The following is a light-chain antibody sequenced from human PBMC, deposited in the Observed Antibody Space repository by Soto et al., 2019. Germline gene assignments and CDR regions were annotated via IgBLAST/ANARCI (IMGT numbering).Light chain of an antibody. CDR1: SSDVGGYNY. J-gene: IGLJ1*01. CDR3: SSYTSSNTLV. V-gene: IGLV2-14*01. Sequence: QSALAQPASVSGSPGQSTIISCTGTSSDVGGYNYDSWYQQHPGKAPKFLIYEVDNRASGVSDRFSGSKSCNTASLTISGLQAEDEADYYCSSYTSSNTLVFGTGTKVTVL. CDR2: EVD.